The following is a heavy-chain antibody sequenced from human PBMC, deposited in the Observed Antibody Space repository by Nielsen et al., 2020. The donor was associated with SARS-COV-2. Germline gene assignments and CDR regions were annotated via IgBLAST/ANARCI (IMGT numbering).Heavy chain of an antibody. CDR2: ISDSTSYT. V-gene: IGHV3-11*03. CDR1: GFTFSDYY. CDR3: ARVPGDYEDY. J-gene: IGHJ4*02. D-gene: IGHD4-17*01. Sequence: GESLKISCTASGFTFSDYYMSWIRQAPGKGLEWVSYISDSTSYTNYADSVKGRFTISRDNAKNSLYLQMNSLRADDTAVYYCARVPGDYEDYWGQGTLVTVP.